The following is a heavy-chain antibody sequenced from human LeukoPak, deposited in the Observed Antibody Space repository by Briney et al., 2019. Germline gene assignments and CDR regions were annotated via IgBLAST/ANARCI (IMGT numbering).Heavy chain of an antibody. CDR2: ISGSGGST. Sequence: GGSLRLSCAASGFTFSSYGMSWVRQAPGKGLEWVSAISGSGGSTYYADSVKGRFTISRDNSKNTLYLQMNSLRAEDTAVYYCAKRAIFGVVGIYFDYWGQGTLVTVSS. CDR3: AKRAIFGVVGIYFDY. J-gene: IGHJ4*02. V-gene: IGHV3-23*01. D-gene: IGHD3-3*01. CDR1: GFTFSSYG.